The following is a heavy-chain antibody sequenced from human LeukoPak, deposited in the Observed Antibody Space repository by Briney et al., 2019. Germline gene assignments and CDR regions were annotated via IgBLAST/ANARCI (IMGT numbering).Heavy chain of an antibody. CDR1: GYRFNTYW. J-gene: IGHJ4*02. D-gene: IGHD1/OR15-1a*01. V-gene: IGHV5-51*01. Sequence: GESLRISCKGSGYRFNTYWIGWVRQVPGKGLEWMGIIFPGDSETIYSPSFQGQVTISADKSLSTAYLQWTSLKASDSAMYYCATSESQTKFDFWGQGTLVTASS. CDR3: ATSESQTKFDF. CDR2: IFPGDSET.